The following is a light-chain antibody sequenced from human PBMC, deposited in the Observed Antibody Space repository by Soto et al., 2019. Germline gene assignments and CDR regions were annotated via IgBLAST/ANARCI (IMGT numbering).Light chain of an antibody. CDR3: NSYTSNSSYV. Sequence: QSVLTQPASVSGSPGQSITISCTGTSSDVGGYNYVSWYQQHPGKAPRLMIYEITNRPSGVSNRFSGSESGNTASLTISGLQAEDEADYYCNSYTSNSSYVFGTGTKVTVL. V-gene: IGLV2-14*01. CDR1: SSDVGGYNY. CDR2: EIT. J-gene: IGLJ1*01.